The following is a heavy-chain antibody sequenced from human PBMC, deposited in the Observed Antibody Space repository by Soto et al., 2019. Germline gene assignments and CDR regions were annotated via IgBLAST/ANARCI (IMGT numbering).Heavy chain of an antibody. D-gene: IGHD3-22*01. CDR2: FDPEDGET. CDR1: GYPFTSYY. CDR3: ATTYYYDSSGYYPFDY. J-gene: IGHJ4*02. Sequence: ASVKVSCKASGYPFTSYYVHWVRQAPGKGLEWMGGFDPEDGETIYAQKFQGRVTMTEDTSTDTAYMELSSLRSEDTAVYYCATTYYYDSSGYYPFDYWGQGTLVTVSS. V-gene: IGHV1-24*01.